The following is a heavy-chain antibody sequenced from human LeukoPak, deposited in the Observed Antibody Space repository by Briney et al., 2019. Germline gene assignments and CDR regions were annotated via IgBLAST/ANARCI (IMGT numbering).Heavy chain of an antibody. V-gene: IGHV3-53*05. CDR2: IYSGGST. Sequence: GGALTLARADSGFTVGSNYMSWRRRPPGEGLEWVLAIYSGGSTYYADSVKGGFTISRDNSKNALYLQINSRRAEDTAVYYCAKGGVTILDDWSQGTLVTVSS. D-gene: IGHD3-10*01. CDR1: GFTVGSNY. CDR3: AKGGVTILDD. J-gene: IGHJ4*02.